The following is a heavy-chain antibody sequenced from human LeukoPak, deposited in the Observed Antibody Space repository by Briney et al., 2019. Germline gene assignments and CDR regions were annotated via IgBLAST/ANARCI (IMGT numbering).Heavy chain of an antibody. CDR1: GFTFSSYA. CDR2: ISGSGGST. D-gene: IGHD3-22*01. V-gene: IGHV3-23*01. Sequence: GGSLRLSCAAAGFTFSSYAMSWVRQAPGKGLEWVSAISGSGGSTYYADSVKGRFTISRDNSKNTLYLQMNSLRAEDTAVYYCAKNDKPARDSYWGQGTLVTVSS. CDR3: AKNDKPARDSY. J-gene: IGHJ4*02.